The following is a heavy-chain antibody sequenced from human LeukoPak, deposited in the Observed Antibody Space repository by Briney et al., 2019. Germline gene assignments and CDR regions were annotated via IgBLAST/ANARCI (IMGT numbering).Heavy chain of an antibody. J-gene: IGHJ6*03. CDR3: ARLGGSGSYYNYYYYYMDV. V-gene: IGHV1-2*02. D-gene: IGHD3-10*01. CDR2: VNPNSGGT. CDR1: GYTFTGYY. Sequence: ASVKVSCKASGYTFTGYYMHWVRQAPGQGLEWMGWVNPNSGGTNYAQKFQGRVTMTRDTSISTAYMELSSLRSEDTAVYYCARLGGSGSYYNYYYYYMDVWGKGTTVTISS.